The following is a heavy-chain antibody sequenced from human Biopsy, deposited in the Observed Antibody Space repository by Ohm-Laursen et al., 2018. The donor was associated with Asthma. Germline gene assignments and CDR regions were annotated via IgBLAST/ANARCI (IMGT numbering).Heavy chain of an antibody. J-gene: IGHJ6*02. Sequence: QTLTLTCTVGGAYIGSRDHHWSWIRQSPGTGLEWIGFVFWSGTTHYNRSLERRLSISIDTTRNEFSMTLRSVTAADTAVYFCARVASYGDLYFGIDVWGPGTTVPVS. D-gene: IGHD4-17*01. CDR3: ARVASYGDLYFGIDV. CDR2: VFWSGTT. CDR1: GAYIGSRDHH. V-gene: IGHV4-30-4*01.